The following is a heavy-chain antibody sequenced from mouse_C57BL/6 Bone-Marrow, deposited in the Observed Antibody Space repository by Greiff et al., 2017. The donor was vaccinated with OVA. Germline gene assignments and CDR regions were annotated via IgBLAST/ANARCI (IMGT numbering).Heavy chain of an antibody. V-gene: IGHV1-69*01. CDR1: GYTFTSYW. CDR2: IYPSGSYT. Sequence: QVQLQQPGAELVMPGASVKLSCKASGYTFTSYWMHWVKQRPGQGPEWIGEIYPSGSYTNYNQKFKGKSTLTVDKSSSTAYMQLSSLTSEDSAVYYCARWGVVREYFDVWGTGTTVTVTS. J-gene: IGHJ1*03. CDR3: ARWGVVREYFDV. D-gene: IGHD1-1*01.